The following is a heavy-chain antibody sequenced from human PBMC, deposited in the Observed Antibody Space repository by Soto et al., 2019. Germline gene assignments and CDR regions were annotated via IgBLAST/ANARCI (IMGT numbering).Heavy chain of an antibody. CDR1: SGPDRSHN. Sequence: QVQLQQSGPRLVKPSETLSLTCTVSSGPDRSHNWGWIRQPPGRGLEWIGYVYYTGDTAYNPSLRGRDTTHAATATNDISLPQNSVTGADTAVYYCVRQGIDYLHGLVDVWGQGTTVSVSS. CDR2: VYYTGDT. V-gene: IGHV4-59*08. J-gene: IGHJ6*02. D-gene: IGHD4-17*01. CDR3: VRQGIDYLHGLVDV.